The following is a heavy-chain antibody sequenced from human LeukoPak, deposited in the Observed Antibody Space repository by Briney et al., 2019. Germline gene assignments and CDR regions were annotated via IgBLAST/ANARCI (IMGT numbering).Heavy chain of an antibody. CDR1: GYTFTSYY. V-gene: IGHV1-2*02. CDR3: AKVSVAVPIADAIPDYFDF. J-gene: IGHJ4*02. D-gene: IGHD2-21*01. CDR2: ISPNSGGT. Sequence: ASVKVSCKASGYTFTSYYIHWVRQAPGLGLEWVGWISPNSGGTNYAQKFQGRVTMTRDTSISTAYMELSMLKSDDTAVYYCAKVSVAVPIADAIPDYFDFWGQGTLVPVSS.